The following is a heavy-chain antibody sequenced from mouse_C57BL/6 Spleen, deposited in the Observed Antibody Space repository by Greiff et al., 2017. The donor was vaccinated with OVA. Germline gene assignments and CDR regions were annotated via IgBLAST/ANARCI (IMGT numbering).Heavy chain of an antibody. CDR1: GYAFTNYL. CDR2: INPGSGGT. J-gene: IGHJ3*01. D-gene: IGHD2-4*01. CDR3: ARRGSYDYGFAY. V-gene: IGHV1-54*01. Sequence: QVQLKQSGAELVRPGTSVKVSCKASGYAFTNYLIEWVKQRPGQGLEWIGVINPGSGGTNYNEKFKGKATLTADKSSSTAYMQLSSLTSEDSAVYFCARRGSYDYGFAYWGQGTLVTVSA.